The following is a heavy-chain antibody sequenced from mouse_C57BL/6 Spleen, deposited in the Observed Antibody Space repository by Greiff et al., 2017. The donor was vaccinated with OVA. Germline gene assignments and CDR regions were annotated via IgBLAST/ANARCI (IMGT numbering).Heavy chain of an antibody. CDR3: ARSGDGYNY. V-gene: IGHV1-50*01. J-gene: IGHJ2*01. Sequence: QVQLQQPGAELVKPGASVKLSCKASGYTFTSYWMQWVKQRPGQGLEWIGEIDPSDSYTNYNQKFKGKATLTVDTSSSTAYMQLSSLTSEDSAVYYCARSGDGYNYWGQGTTLTVSS. CDR2: IDPSDSYT. CDR1: GYTFTSYW. D-gene: IGHD2-3*01.